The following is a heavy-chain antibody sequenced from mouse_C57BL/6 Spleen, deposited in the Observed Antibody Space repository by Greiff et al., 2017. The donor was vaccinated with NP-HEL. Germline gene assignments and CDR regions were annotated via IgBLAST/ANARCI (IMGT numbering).Heavy chain of an antibody. CDR3: ARKKGEAMDY. J-gene: IGHJ4*01. CDR1: GYSFTGYY. CDR2: INPSTGGT. V-gene: IGHV1-42*01. Sequence: SGPELVKPGASVKISCKASGYSFTGYYMNWVKQSPEKSLEWIGEINPSTGGTTYNKKFKAKATFTVDKSSSTAYMQLKSLTSEDSVVYYCARKKGEAMDYWGQGTSVTVSS.